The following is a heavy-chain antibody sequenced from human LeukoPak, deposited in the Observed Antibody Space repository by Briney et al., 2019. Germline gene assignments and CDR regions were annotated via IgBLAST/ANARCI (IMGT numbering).Heavy chain of an antibody. CDR1: GGSFSGCY. V-gene: IGHV4-34*01. CDR3: ARGGSSSRSPQYNWFDP. D-gene: IGHD6-13*01. Sequence: SETLSLTCAVYGGSFSGCYWSWIRQPPGKGLEWIGEINHSGSTNYNPSLKSRVTISVDTSKNQFSLKLSSVTAADTAVYYCARGGSSSRSPQYNWFDPWGQGTLVTVSS. J-gene: IGHJ5*02. CDR2: INHSGST.